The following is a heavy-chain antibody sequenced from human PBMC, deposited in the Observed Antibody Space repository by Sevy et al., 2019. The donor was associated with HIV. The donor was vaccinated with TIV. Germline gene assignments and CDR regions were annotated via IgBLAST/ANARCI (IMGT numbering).Heavy chain of an antibody. CDR2: IRYDGNNK. Sequence: GGSLRLSCAASGFTFSSYGMHWVRQAPGKGLEWVAFIRYDGNNKYYADSVKGRFTISRDSSKNTLYLQMNSLRAEDTAMYYCAKEYSYGYYFDYWGQGTLVTVSS. D-gene: IGHD5-18*01. CDR3: AKEYSYGYYFDY. J-gene: IGHJ4*02. CDR1: GFTFSSYG. V-gene: IGHV3-30*02.